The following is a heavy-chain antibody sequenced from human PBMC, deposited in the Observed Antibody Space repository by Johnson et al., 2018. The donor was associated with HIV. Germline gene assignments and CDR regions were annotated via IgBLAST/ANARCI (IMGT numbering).Heavy chain of an antibody. Sequence: QMQLVESGGGVVQPGRSLRLSCAASGFTFSSYAMHWVRQAPGKGLEWVSVIYGGGSTYYADSVKGRFTISRDNSKNTLYLQMNSLRAEDTAVYYCASLPWGFYTFDIWGQGTMVTVSS. CDR3: ASLPWGFYTFDI. V-gene: IGHV3-NL1*01. D-gene: IGHD2-2*02. CDR2: IYGGGST. CDR1: GFTFSSYA. J-gene: IGHJ3*02.